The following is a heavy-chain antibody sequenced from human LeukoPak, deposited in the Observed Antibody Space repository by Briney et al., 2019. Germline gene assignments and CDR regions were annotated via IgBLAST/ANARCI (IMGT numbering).Heavy chain of an antibody. J-gene: IGHJ6*02. V-gene: IGHV1-58*01. CDR2: IVVGSGNT. D-gene: IGHD3-22*01. CDR3: AAASNYYDRSNYYSYAMDV. CDR1: GFTFTTSA. Sequence: TSVKVSCKASGFTFTTSAVQWVRQARGQRLEWIGWIVVGSGNTNYAQKFQERVTITRDISTSTVYMDLSSQRSEDTAVYYCAAASNYYDRSNYYSYAMDVWGQGTTVTVSS.